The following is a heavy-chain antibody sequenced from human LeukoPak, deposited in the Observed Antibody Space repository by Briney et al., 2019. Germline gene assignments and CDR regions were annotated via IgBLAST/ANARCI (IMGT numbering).Heavy chain of an antibody. CDR1: GFTFDDYA. V-gene: IGHV3-9*01. D-gene: IGHD6-19*01. J-gene: IGHJ4*02. CDR3: AKETVAGTTY. CDR2: ISWNSGSI. Sequence: GGSLRLSCAASGFTFDDYAMHWVRQAPGEGLEWVSGISWNSGSIGYADSVKGRFTISRDNAKNSLYLQMNSLRAEDTALYYCAKETVAGTTYWGQGTLVTVSS.